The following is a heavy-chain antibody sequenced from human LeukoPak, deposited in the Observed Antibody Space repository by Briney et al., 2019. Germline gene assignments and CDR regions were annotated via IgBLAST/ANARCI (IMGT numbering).Heavy chain of an antibody. D-gene: IGHD4-23*01. CDR2: IIPIFGPA. CDR1: GGTFSTFG. CDR3: ARATGNSDHSPREPIHWYFDL. Sequence: SVKVSCKASGGTFSTFGLSWVRQAPGQGLEWMGGIIPIFGPANYAQKFQGRVTITADESTSTAYMELSSLRSEDTAVYFCARATGNSDHSPREPIHWYFDLWAVAPWSLSPQ. V-gene: IGHV1-69*01. J-gene: IGHJ2*01.